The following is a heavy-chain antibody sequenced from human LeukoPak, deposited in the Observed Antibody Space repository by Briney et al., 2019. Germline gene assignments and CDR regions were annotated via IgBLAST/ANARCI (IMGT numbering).Heavy chain of an antibody. J-gene: IGHJ6*03. Sequence: SETLSLTCTVSGGSISSGSYYWSWIRQPAGKGLEWIGRIYTSGSTNYNPSLKSRVTISVDTSKNQFSLKLSSVTAADTAVYYCARAASSGPLFTYHMDVWGKGTTVTVSS. D-gene: IGHD3-22*01. CDR1: GGSISSGSYY. CDR3: ARAASSGPLFTYHMDV. CDR2: IYTSGST. V-gene: IGHV4-61*02.